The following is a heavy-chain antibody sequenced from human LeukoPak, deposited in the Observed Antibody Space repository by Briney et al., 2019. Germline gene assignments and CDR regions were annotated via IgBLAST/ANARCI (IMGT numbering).Heavy chain of an antibody. D-gene: IGHD3-10*01. Sequence: ASETLSLTCTVSGYSISSGYYWGWIRQPPGKGLEWIGSIYYSGSTYYNPSLKSRVTISVDTSKNQFSLKLGSVTAADTAVYYCARSAVRLLWFGEPVYGMDVWGQGTTVTVSS. CDR1: GYSISSGYY. CDR3: ARSAVRLLWFGEPVYGMDV. V-gene: IGHV4-38-2*02. CDR2: IYYSGST. J-gene: IGHJ6*02.